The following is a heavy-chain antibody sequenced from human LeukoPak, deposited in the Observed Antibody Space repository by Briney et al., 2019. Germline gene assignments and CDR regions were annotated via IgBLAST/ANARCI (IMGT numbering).Heavy chain of an antibody. J-gene: IGHJ4*02. CDR1: GGSISSYY. Sequence: SETLSLTCTVSGGSISSYYWSWIRQPPGKGLEWIGYIYYSGSTNYNPSLKSRVTISVDTSKNQFSLKLSSVTAADTAVYYCARSGVGDYYGSGSYLFWGQGTLVTVSS. D-gene: IGHD3-10*01. V-gene: IGHV4-59*08. CDR3: ARSGVGDYYGSGSYLF. CDR2: IYYSGST.